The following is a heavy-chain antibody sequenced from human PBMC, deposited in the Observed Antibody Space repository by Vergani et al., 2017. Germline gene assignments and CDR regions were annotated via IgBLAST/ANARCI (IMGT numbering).Heavy chain of an antibody. D-gene: IGHD3-9*01. V-gene: IGHV4-34*01. J-gene: IGHJ3*02. CDR2: INHSGST. CDR1: GGSFSGYY. CDR3: ARGRLRYFDWLSKPDAFDI. Sequence: QVQLQQWGAGLLKPSETLSLTCAVYGGSFSGYYWSWIRQPPGKGLEWIGKINHSGSTNYNPSLKSRVTISVDTSKNQFSLKLSSVTAADTAVYYCARGRLRYFDWLSKPDAFDIWGQGTMVTVSS.